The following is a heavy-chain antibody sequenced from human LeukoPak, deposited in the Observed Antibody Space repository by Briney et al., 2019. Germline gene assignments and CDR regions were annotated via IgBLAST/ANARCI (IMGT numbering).Heavy chain of an antibody. Sequence: SETLSLTCTVSGNSFGDYYWSWIRQPAGKGLEWIGRIYTSGSTTYNPSLKSRVTMSVDTSKSQFSLKLSSVTAADTAVYYCARERAVTTYYYFDYWGQGTLVTVSS. D-gene: IGHD4-17*01. CDR2: IYTSGST. V-gene: IGHV4-4*07. J-gene: IGHJ4*02. CDR3: ARERAVTTYYYFDY. CDR1: GNSFGDYY.